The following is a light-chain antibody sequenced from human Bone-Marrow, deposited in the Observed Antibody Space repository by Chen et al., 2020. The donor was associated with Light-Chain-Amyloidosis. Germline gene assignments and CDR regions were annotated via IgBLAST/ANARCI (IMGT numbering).Light chain of an antibody. Sequence: QSVLPQPPSASGTPGQRVTISCSGGSSNIGSNAVSWYQQFPGTAPKLLIYTSNQRPSGVPDRFSGSKSGTSASLAISGLQSEDEAGYYCAAWDDSLNGWVFGGGTKLTVL. CDR1: SSNIGSNA. J-gene: IGLJ3*02. CDR3: AAWDDSLNGWV. CDR2: TSN. V-gene: IGLV1-44*01.